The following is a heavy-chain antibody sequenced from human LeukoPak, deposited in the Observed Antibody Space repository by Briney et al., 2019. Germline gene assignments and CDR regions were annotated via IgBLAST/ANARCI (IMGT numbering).Heavy chain of an antibody. V-gene: IGHV3-7*01. D-gene: IGHD6-6*01. CDR3: ARGYSSSSDMSDY. Sequence: GGSLRLSCAASGFIFSDHWLDWVRQAPGKGLEWVAHIKGDGSQKYYVDSVKGRFTISRDNAKNSLYLQMNSLRAEDTAVYYCARGYSSSSDMSDYWGQGTLVTVSS. J-gene: IGHJ4*02. CDR1: GFIFSDHW. CDR2: IKGDGSQK.